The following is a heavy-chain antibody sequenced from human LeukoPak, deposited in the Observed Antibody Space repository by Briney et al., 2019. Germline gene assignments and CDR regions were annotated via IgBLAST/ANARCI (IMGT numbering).Heavy chain of an antibody. CDR1: GFTFSSYA. V-gene: IGHV3-30*09. Sequence: GRSLRLSCAASGFTFSSYAMHWVRQAPGKGLEWVAVISYDGSNKYYADSVKGRFAISRDNSKNTLYVQMNSLRAEDTATYYCARDPNYDFWSGYPEYWGQGTLVTVSS. CDR2: ISYDGSNK. J-gene: IGHJ4*02. D-gene: IGHD3-3*01. CDR3: ARDPNYDFWSGYPEY.